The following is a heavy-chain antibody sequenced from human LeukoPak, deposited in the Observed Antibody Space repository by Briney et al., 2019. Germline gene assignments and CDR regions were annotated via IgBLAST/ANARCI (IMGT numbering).Heavy chain of an antibody. CDR1: GGSISSYY. V-gene: IGHV4-4*07. Sequence: SETLSLTCTVSGGSISSYYWSWIRQPAGKGLEWIGRIYTSGSTNYNPSLKSRVTMSVDTSKNQFSLKLSSVTAADTAVYYCARVGVVVVPAARDYYYYYMDVWGKGTTVTISS. D-gene: IGHD2-2*01. CDR2: IYTSGST. J-gene: IGHJ6*03. CDR3: ARVGVVVVPAARDYYYYYMDV.